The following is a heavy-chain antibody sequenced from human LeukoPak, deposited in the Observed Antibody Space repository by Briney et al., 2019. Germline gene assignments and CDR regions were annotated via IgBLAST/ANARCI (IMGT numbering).Heavy chain of an antibody. CDR1: GFTFSSYG. V-gene: IGHV3-30*18. D-gene: IGHD3-22*01. CDR3: AKEGENYYDSSGPSIHDY. J-gene: IGHJ4*02. CDR2: ISYDGSNK. Sequence: PGGSLRLSCAASGFTFSSYGMHWVRQAPGKGLEWVAVISYDGSNKYYADSVKGRFTISRDNSKNTLYLQINSLRAEDTAVYYCAKEGENYYDSSGPSIHDYWGQGTLVTVSS.